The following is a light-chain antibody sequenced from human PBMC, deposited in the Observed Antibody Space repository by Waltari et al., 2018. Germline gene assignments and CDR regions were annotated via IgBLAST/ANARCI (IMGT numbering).Light chain of an antibody. J-gene: IGKJ4*01. CDR1: QSINTY. CDR2: VAS. V-gene: IGKV1-39*01. CDR3: QQSYSTPLT. Sequence: DIQMTQSPSSLSASVGERATITCRASQSINTYLNWYQHKPGKGPNLLIYVASSLQSGVPSRFSGSGSGTDFTLTISSLQPEDFATYYCQQSYSTPLTFGGGTKVEIK.